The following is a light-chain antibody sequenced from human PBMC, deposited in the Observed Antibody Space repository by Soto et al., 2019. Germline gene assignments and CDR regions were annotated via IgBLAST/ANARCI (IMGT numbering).Light chain of an antibody. V-gene: IGKV1-5*03. Sequence: DIQMTQSPSTPASVGDRVTITCRASQNISRWLAWDQQKPGKAPKLLIYGASSLESGVPSRFSGSGSGTEFTLTISSLLPDDFATYYWQQYSSSSVTFGGGTKVDIK. CDR3: QQYSSSSVT. CDR1: QNISRW. J-gene: IGKJ4*01. CDR2: GAS.